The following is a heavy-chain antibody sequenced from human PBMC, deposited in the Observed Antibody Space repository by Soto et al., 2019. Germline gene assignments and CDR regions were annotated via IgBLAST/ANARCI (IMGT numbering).Heavy chain of an antibody. V-gene: IGHV4-39*01. CDR2: IYYSGNT. Sequence: QLQLQESGPGLVKPSETLSLTCTVSGGSISSSSYYWGWIRQPPGKGLEWIGTIYYSGNTYYNPSLKSRLTISVDTSKNQFSLKLSSVTAADMAVYYCARLSVAGEYFDYWGQGTLVTVSS. J-gene: IGHJ4*02. CDR3: ARLSVAGEYFDY. CDR1: GGSISSSSYY. D-gene: IGHD6-19*01.